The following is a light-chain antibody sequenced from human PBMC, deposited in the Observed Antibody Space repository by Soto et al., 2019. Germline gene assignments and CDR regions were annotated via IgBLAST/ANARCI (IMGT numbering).Light chain of an antibody. CDR1: QTIYNY. CDR2: AAS. J-gene: IGKJ1*01. CDR3: QQSYRTPWT. V-gene: IGKV1-39*01. Sequence: DIQMTQSPSSLSASVGDRVTITCRASQTIYNYLNWYQQKPGKAPNLLIYAASSLQSGVPSRFSGSASATDFTLTIDSLQPEDFAVYFCQQSYRTPWTFGHGTKVDIK.